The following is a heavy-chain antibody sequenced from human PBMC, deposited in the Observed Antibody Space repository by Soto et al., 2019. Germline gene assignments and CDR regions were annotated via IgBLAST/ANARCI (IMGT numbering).Heavy chain of an antibody. V-gene: IGHV3-64*02. CDR3: ARGIYDFWSGLRPYGMDV. CDR1: GFTFSSYA. D-gene: IGHD3-3*01. J-gene: IGHJ6*02. CDR2: ISSNGGST. Sequence: EVQLVESGEGLVQPGGSLRLSCAASGFTFSSYAMHWVRQAPGKGLEYVSAISSNGGSTYYADSVKGRFTISRDNSKNTLYLQMGSLRAEDMAVYYCARGIYDFWSGLRPYGMDVWGQGTTVTVSS.